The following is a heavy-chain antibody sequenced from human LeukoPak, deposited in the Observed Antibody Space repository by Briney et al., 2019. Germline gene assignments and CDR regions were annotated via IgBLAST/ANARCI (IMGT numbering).Heavy chain of an antibody. CDR1: GFTVSSNY. J-gene: IGHJ6*02. D-gene: IGHD6-6*01. V-gene: IGHV3-66*02. Sequence: GGSLRLSCAASGFTVSSNYMSWVRQAPGKGLEWVSVIYSGGSTYYADSVKGRFTISRDNSKNTLYLQMNSLRAEDTAVYYCAGEQLLPDYYYYGMDVWGQGATVTVSS. CDR2: IYSGGST. CDR3: AGEQLLPDYYYYGMDV.